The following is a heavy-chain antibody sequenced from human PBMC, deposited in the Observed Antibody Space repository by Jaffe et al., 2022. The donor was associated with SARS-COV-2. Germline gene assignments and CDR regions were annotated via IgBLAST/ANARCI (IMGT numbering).Heavy chain of an antibody. CDR1: GFTFDDYA. Sequence: EVQLVESGGGLVQPGRSLRLSCAASGFTFDDYAMHWVRQAPGKGLEWVSGISWNSGSIGYADSVKGRFTISRDNAKNSLYLQMNSLRAEDTALYYCAKDIVSGYDVGAWDYWGQGTLVTVSS. CDR3: AKDIVSGYDVGAWDY. V-gene: IGHV3-9*01. J-gene: IGHJ4*02. D-gene: IGHD5-12*01. CDR2: ISWNSGSI.